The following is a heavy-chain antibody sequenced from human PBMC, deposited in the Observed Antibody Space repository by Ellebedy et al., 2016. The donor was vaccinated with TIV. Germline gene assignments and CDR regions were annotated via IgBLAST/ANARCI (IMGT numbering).Heavy chain of an antibody. Sequence: SETLSLTCTVSGYFISDGYYWGWIRQPPGKGLEWIGSGYHSGSTFYNPSLKSRVSISVDTTKNQFSLRLASVTAADTAVYYCARDGTVLVPAVDMDVWGKGTTVTVSS. D-gene: IGHD2-2*01. CDR1: GYFISDGYY. V-gene: IGHV4-38-2*02. J-gene: IGHJ6*03. CDR3: ARDGTVLVPAVDMDV. CDR2: GYHSGST.